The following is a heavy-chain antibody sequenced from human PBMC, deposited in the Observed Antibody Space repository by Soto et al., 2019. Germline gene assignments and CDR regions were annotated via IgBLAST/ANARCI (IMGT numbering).Heavy chain of an antibody. CDR2: ISSTGTT. Sequence: PSETLSLTCNVSGGSFSSYYWTWIRQPPGKGLEWIGYISSTGTTNYNPSLKSRVTLSVATSKNQFSLGLSSVTAADTAVYYCARGSGITGTVDFWGQGTLVTVSS. V-gene: IGHV4-59*01. J-gene: IGHJ4*02. D-gene: IGHD1-20*01. CDR1: GGSFSSYY. CDR3: ARGSGITGTVDF.